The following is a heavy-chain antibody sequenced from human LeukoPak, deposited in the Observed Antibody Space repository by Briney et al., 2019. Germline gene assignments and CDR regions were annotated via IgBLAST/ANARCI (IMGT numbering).Heavy chain of an antibody. Sequence: PGGSLRLSCTASGFTFGDYAMSWFRQAPGKGLEWVGFIRSKAYGGTTEYAASVKGRFTISRDDSKSIAYLQMNSLKTEDTAVYYCTREWELLPTYYWGQGTLVTVSS. D-gene: IGHD1-26*01. CDR3: TREWELLPTYY. CDR1: GFTFGDYA. V-gene: IGHV3-49*03. CDR2: IRSKAYGGTT. J-gene: IGHJ4*02.